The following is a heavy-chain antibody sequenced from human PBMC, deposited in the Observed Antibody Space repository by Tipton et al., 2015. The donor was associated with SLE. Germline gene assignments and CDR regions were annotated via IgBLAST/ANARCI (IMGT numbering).Heavy chain of an antibody. D-gene: IGHD3-16*01. CDR1: GVSISSYY. CDR3: ARTPLGESGFDF. CDR2: IYYSGST. J-gene: IGHJ3*01. V-gene: IGHV4-39*07. Sequence: LRLSCTVSGVSISSYYWGWIRQPPGKGLEWIGSIYYSGSTYYNPSLKSRLTMSLDTSKNQFSLKLTSVTAADTAVYYCARTPLGESGFDFWGQGTMVTVSS.